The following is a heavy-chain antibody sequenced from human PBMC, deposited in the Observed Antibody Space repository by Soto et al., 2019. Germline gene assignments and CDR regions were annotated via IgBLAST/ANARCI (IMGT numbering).Heavy chain of an antibody. CDR2: IYYSGST. D-gene: IGHD6-6*01. J-gene: IGHJ4*02. Sequence: SETLSLTCTVSGGSISSGDYYWSWIRQPPGKGLEWIGYIYYSGSTYYNPSLKSRVTISVDTSKNQFSLKLSSVTAADTAVYYCARGRIAARPLDYWGQGTLVTVSS. CDR3: ARGRIAARPLDY. V-gene: IGHV4-30-4*01. CDR1: GGSISSGDYY.